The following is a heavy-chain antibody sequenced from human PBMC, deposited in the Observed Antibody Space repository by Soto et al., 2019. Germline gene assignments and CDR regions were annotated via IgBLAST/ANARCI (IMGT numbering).Heavy chain of an antibody. CDR1: GYTFTNYG. V-gene: IGHV1-18*01. J-gene: IGHJ4*02. CDR2: ISADNGHT. D-gene: IGHD2-8*01. Sequence: QVQLVQSGPEVKKPGASVKVSCKASGYTFTNYGFNWVRQAPGQGLEWMGGISADNGHTKYSQIFQARVIMTTDTSTSTAYMELRSLTSDDTAVYYCASEGAGTNPLGYWGQGTLVTVSS. CDR3: ASEGAGTNPLGY.